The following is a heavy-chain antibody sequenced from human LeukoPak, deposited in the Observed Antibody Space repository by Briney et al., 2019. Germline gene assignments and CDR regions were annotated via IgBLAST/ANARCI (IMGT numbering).Heavy chain of an antibody. CDR2: IYYSGST. CDR3: ARGDTYYYDSSGYYHNWFDP. D-gene: IGHD3-22*01. J-gene: IGHJ5*02. Sequence: SETLSLTCTVSGGSISSYYWSWIREPPGKGLEWIGYIYYSGSTNYNPSLNSRVTISVDTSKNQFSLKLSSVTAADTAVYYCARGDTYYYDSSGYYHNWFDPWGQGTLVTVSS. CDR1: GGSISSYY. V-gene: IGHV4-59*01.